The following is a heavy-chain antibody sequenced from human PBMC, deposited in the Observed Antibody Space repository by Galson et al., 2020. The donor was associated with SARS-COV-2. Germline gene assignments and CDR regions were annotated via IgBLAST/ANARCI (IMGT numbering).Heavy chain of an antibody. CDR2: TYDSGST. CDR1: GGSISSSIYF. CDR3: ARHGRGELLFPFDY. J-gene: IGHJ4*01. Sequence: SETLSLTCTVSGGSISSSIYFWGWIRQPPGKGLQWIGTTYDSGSTYYDPSPKSRPTISVDTSKNQFSLKLSSVTAADTAVYYVARHGRGELLFPFDYWGHGILVTVSS. D-gene: IGHD1-26*01. V-gene: IGHV4-39*01.